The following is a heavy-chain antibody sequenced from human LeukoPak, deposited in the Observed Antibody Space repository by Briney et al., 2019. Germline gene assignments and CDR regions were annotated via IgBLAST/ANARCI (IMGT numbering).Heavy chain of an antibody. CDR1: GYTFTSYD. D-gene: IGHD5-18*01. Sequence: ASVKVSCKASGYTFTSYDINWVRQATGQGLEWMGWMNPNSGNTGYAQKFQGRVTMTRNTSISTAYMELSSLRSEDTAVYYCARGGYGHYYYYYYMDVWGKGTTVTVSS. J-gene: IGHJ6*03. CDR2: MNPNSGNT. V-gene: IGHV1-8*01. CDR3: ARGGYGHYYYYYYMDV.